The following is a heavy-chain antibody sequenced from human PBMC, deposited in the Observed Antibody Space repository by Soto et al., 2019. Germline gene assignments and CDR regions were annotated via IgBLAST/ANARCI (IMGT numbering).Heavy chain of an antibody. J-gene: IGHJ6*02. D-gene: IGHD2-21*02. CDR3: ARDGPVTALDYYYYGMDV. V-gene: IGHV3-33*01. Sequence: PGGSLRLSCAASGFTFSSYGMHWVRQAPGKGLEWVAVIWYGGSNKYYADSVKGRFTISRDNSKNTLYLQMNSLRAEDTAVYYCARDGPVTALDYYYYGMDVWGQGTTVTVSS. CDR2: IWYGGSNK. CDR1: GFTFSSYG.